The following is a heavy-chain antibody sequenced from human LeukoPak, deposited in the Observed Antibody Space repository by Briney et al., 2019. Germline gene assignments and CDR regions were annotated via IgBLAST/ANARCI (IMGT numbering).Heavy chain of an antibody. Sequence: SETLSLTCTVYGGSFSGYYWSWIRQPPGKGLEWIGEINHSGSTNYNPSLKSRVTISVDTSKNQFSLKLSSVTAADTAVYYCARGQYYYGSGSYRFDPWGQGTLVTVSS. CDR1: GGSFSGYY. V-gene: IGHV4-34*01. D-gene: IGHD3-10*01. CDR2: INHSGST. J-gene: IGHJ5*02. CDR3: ARGQYYYGSGSYRFDP.